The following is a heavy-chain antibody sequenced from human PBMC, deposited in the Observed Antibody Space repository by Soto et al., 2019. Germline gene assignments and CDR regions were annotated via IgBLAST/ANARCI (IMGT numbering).Heavy chain of an antibody. V-gene: IGHV1-18*04. CDR3: ARASRITMVRGVIGWFDP. CDR1: GYTFTSYG. Sequence: ASVKVSCKASGYTFTSYGISWVRQAPGQGLEWMGWISAYNGNTNYAQKLQGRVTMTTDTSTSTAYMELRSLRSDDTAVYYCARASRITMVRGVIGWFDPWGQGTLVTVSS. D-gene: IGHD3-10*01. J-gene: IGHJ5*02. CDR2: ISAYNGNT.